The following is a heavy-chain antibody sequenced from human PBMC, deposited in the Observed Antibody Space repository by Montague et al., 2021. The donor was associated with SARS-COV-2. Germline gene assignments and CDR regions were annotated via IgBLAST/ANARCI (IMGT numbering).Heavy chain of an antibody. CDR2: IYYSGST. CDR1: GGSISSYY. Sequence: SETLSLTCTVSGGSISSYYWSRIRQPPGKGLEWIGYIYYSGSTNYNPSLKSRVTISVDTSKNQFSLKLSSVTAADTAVYYCARVPRNYDFWSGFYAAFDIWGQGTMVTVSS. J-gene: IGHJ3*02. D-gene: IGHD3-3*01. CDR3: ARVPRNYDFWSGFYAAFDI. V-gene: IGHV4-59*01.